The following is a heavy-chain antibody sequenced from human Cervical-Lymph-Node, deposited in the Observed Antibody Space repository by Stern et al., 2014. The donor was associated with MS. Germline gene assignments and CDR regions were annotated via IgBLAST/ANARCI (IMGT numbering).Heavy chain of an antibody. CDR2: INHSGTP. J-gene: IGHJ5*02. D-gene: IGHD6-6*01. V-gene: IGHV4-34*01. Sequence: QVQLQQWGAGLLKPSETLSLTCAVYGGSFSGYYWSWIRQSPGKGLEWIGEINHSGTPNSNPPLKSRVTMSVDTSNNQFSLNLSSVTAADTAVYYCARVRGSSSSYWFDPWGQGTLVTVSS. CDR1: GGSFSGYY. CDR3: ARVRGSSSSYWFDP.